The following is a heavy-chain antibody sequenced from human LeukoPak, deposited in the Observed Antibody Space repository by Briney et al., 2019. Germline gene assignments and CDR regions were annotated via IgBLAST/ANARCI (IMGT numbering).Heavy chain of an antibody. Sequence: GGSLRLSCAASGFTFSSYAMSWVRQAPGKGLEWVSAISGSGGSSYYADSVKGRFTISRDNSKNTLYLQMNRLRVEDTAVYYCAKQWGSSWSTFDFWGQGTLVTVSS. V-gene: IGHV3-23*01. CDR3: AKQWGSSWSTFDF. J-gene: IGHJ4*02. D-gene: IGHD6-13*01. CDR1: GFTFSSYA. CDR2: ISGSGGSS.